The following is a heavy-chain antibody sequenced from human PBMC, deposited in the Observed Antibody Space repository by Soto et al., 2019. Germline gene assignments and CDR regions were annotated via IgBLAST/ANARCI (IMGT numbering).Heavy chain of an antibody. CDR1: GYTFTSYG. V-gene: IGHV1-18*01. CDR2: ISAYNGNT. Sequence: QVQLVQSGAEVKKPGASVKVSCKASGYTFTSYGISWVRQAPGQGLEWMGWISAYNGNTNYAQKLQGRVTMTTDTSTSTAYMELRSLRSDDTAVYYCARSGASGVTGWFGELSNWFDPWGQGTLVTVSS. CDR3: ARSGASGVTGWFGELSNWFDP. D-gene: IGHD3-10*01. J-gene: IGHJ5*02.